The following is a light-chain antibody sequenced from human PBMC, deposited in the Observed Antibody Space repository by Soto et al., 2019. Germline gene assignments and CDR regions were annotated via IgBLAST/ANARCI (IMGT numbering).Light chain of an antibody. Sequence: EMVMTQSPATLSVSPGERATLSCRASQNLSRNLAWYQQQPGQAPRLLIYGASTGATGIPARFSGSGSGTDFTLTISSLQSEDFAVYYCQQYDKWPHTFGQGTKLEIK. V-gene: IGKV3-15*01. J-gene: IGKJ2*01. CDR1: QNLSRN. CDR3: QQYDKWPHT. CDR2: GAS.